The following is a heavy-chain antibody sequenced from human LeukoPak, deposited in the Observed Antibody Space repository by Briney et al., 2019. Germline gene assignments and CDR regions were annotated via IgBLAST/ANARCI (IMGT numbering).Heavy chain of an antibody. CDR2: ISSVGTSD. CDR1: GFTFSSFG. CDR3: ARDSSPRFTASPNY. V-gene: IGHV3-30*03. Sequence: RGSLRLSCVASGFTFSSFGMHWVRQAPGKGLEWVALISSVGTSDYYADSLKGRFTISRDNSKNTLYLQMNSLRAEDTAVYYCARDSSPRFTASPNYWGQGTLVTVSS. J-gene: IGHJ4*02. D-gene: IGHD3-10*01.